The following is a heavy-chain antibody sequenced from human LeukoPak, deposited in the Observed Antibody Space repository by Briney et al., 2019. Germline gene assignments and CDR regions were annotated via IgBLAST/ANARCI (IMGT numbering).Heavy chain of an antibody. CDR2: IYTSGST. D-gene: IGHD6-19*01. J-gene: IGHJ4*02. Sequence: SSETLSLTCTVSGGSISSYYWSWIRQPAGKGLEWIGRIYTSGSTNYNPSLKSRVTMSVDTSKNQFSLKLSSVTAADTAVYYCARAPRSHSSGWLDVWGQGTLVTVSS. CDR1: GGSISSYY. CDR3: ARAPRSHSSGWLDV. V-gene: IGHV4-4*07.